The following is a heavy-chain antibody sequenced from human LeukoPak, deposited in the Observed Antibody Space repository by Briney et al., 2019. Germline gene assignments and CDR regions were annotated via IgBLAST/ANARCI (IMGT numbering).Heavy chain of an antibody. D-gene: IGHD4-17*01. CDR3: AREDGDYGRSILYYYSMNV. V-gene: IGHV1-46*01. Sequence: ASVKVSCKASGYTFTSYYMHWVRQAPGQGLEWMGIINPSGGSTSYAQKFQGRVTMTRDTSTSTVYMELSSLRSEDTAVYYCAREDGDYGRSILYYYSMNVWGQGTTVTVSS. CDR2: INPSGGST. CDR1: GYTFTSYY. J-gene: IGHJ6*02.